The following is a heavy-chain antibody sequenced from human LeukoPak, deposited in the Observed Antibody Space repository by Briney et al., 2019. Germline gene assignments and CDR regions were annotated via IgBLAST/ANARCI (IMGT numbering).Heavy chain of an antibody. CDR2: IYYTGST. J-gene: IGHJ4*02. D-gene: IGHD2-21*01. V-gene: IGHV4-59*01. Sequence: PSETLSLTCTVSGGSISGDYWSWIRQPPGTGLEWVAYIYYTGSTNYNPSLKSRVTISVDTSKNQFSLRLSSVTAADTAVYYCARLQGDSTAVFDYWGQGTLVSVSS. CDR3: ARLQGDSTAVFDY. CDR1: GGSISGDY.